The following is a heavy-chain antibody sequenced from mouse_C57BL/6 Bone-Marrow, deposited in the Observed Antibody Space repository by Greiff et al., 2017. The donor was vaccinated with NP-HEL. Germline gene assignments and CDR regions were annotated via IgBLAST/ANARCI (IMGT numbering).Heavy chain of an antibody. CDR1: GYTFTSYW. V-gene: IGHV1-69*01. CDR3: ARIYYDYDWAMDY. J-gene: IGHJ4*01. Sequence: VQLQQPGAELVMPGASVKLSCKASGYTFTSYWMHWVKQRPGQGLEWIGEIDPSDSYTNHNQKFKGKTTLTVDKSSITSSMQLSSLTSEDSAVYYCARIYYDYDWAMDYWGQGTSVTVSS. D-gene: IGHD2-4*01. CDR2: IDPSDSYT.